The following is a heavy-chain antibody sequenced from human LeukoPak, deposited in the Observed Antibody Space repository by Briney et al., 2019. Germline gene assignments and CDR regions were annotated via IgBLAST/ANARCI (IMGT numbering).Heavy chain of an antibody. V-gene: IGHV1-2*02. J-gene: IGHJ4*02. CDR1: GYTFTGYY. CDR2: ISPNSGGT. D-gene: IGHD2-15*01. CDR3: ARGLIRSGGSCYLGY. Sequence: ASVKVSCKASGYTFTGYYMHWVRQAPGQGLEWMGWISPNSGGTNYAQKFQGRVTMTRDTSISTAYMELSRLRSDDTAAYYCARGLIRSGGSCYLGYWGQGTLVTVSS.